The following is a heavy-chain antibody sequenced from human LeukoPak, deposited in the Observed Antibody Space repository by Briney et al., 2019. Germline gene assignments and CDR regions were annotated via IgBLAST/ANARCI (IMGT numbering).Heavy chain of an antibody. CDR2: ISYDGSNK. CDR1: GFTFSSYA. J-gene: IGHJ6*02. CDR3: ASPFWSGFPENYYYYGMDV. D-gene: IGHD3-3*01. V-gene: IGHV3-30-3*01. Sequence: GGSLRLSCAASGFTFSSYAMHWVRQAPGKGLEWVAVISYDGSNKYYADSVKGRFTISRDNSKNTLYLQMNSLRAEDTAVYYCASPFWSGFPENYYYYGMDVWGQGTTATVSS.